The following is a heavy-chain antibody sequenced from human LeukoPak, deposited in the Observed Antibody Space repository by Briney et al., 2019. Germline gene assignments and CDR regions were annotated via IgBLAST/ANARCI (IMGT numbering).Heavy chain of an antibody. V-gene: IGHV4-34*01. D-gene: IGHD3-22*01. CDR1: GGSFSGYY. CDR2: INHSGST. CDR3: ASWNYYDSSRYFDL. J-gene: IGHJ2*01. Sequence: SETLSLTCAVYGGSFSGYYWSWIRQPPGKGLEWIGEINHSGSTNYNPSLKSRVTISVDTSKNQFSLKLSSVTAADTAVYYCASWNYYDSSRYFDLWGRGTLVTVSX.